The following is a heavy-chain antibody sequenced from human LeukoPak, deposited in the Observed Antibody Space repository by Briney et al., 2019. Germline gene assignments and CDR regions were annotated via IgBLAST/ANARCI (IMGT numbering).Heavy chain of an antibody. Sequence: PSETLSLTCTVSDYSISSGYYWGWIRQPPGKGLEWIGSIYHSGSTYYNPSLKSRVTISVDTSKNQFSLKLSSVTAADTAVYYCARGTVGATVCYFDYWGQGTLVTVSS. V-gene: IGHV4-38-2*02. CDR3: ARGTVGATVCYFDY. CDR1: DYSISSGYY. J-gene: IGHJ4*02. CDR2: IYHSGST. D-gene: IGHD1-26*01.